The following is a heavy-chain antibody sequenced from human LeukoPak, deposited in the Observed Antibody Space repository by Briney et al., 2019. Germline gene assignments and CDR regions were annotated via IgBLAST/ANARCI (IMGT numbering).Heavy chain of an antibody. V-gene: IGHV4-59*08. CDR2: TYYSGST. CDR3: ARSRAEYYFDY. J-gene: IGHJ4*02. Sequence: SETLSLTCTVSGGSISSYYWSWIRQPPGKGLEWIGYTYYSGSTNYNPSLKSRVTISVDTSKNQFSLKLSSVTAADTAVYYCARSRAEYYFDYWGQGTLVTVSS. CDR1: GGSISSYY. D-gene: IGHD1-14*01.